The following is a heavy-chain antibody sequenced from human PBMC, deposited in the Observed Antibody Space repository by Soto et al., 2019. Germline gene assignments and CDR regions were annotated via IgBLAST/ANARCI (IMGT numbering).Heavy chain of an antibody. J-gene: IGHJ4*01. D-gene: IGHD3-10*01. CDR3: ARDGYDGSGSPYPAY. Sequence: SSETLSLTCSVSGGSMSEYIWSWIRQSPGKGLEWVGNIYYLGSTDYNPSLKTRVTIPVGTSKRQFSLRMTSVTAADTAVYYCARDGYDGSGSPYPAYWGPGTKVTVS. CDR2: IYYLGST. CDR1: GGSMSEYI. V-gene: IGHV4-59*01.